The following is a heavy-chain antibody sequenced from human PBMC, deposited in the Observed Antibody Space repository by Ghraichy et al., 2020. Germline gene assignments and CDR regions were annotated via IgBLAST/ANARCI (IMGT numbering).Heavy chain of an antibody. V-gene: IGHV3-66*01. CDR2: IYSGGST. Sequence: GGSLRLSCAASRFTVSSYSMSWVRQAPGRGLEWVSVIYSGGSTYYADSVKGRFTISRDNSKNTLYFQMNSLRAEDTAVYYCAREGYYGFDYWGPGTLVTVSS. D-gene: IGHD3-22*01. CDR1: RFTVSSYS. J-gene: IGHJ4*02. CDR3: AREGYYGFDY.